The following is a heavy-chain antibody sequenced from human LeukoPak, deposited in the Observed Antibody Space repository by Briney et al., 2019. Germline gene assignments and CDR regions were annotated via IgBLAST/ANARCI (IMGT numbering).Heavy chain of an antibody. V-gene: IGHV3-7*01. CDR1: GFSFNNDW. CDR3: TRRLDE. Sequence: GGSLRLSCATSGFSFNNDWMDWVRQAPGKGLEWVANINQDGSEKNCLDSVKGRFTISRDNALNSLYLQMNGLRVEDTAVYYCTRRLDEWGQGTLVTVSS. CDR2: INQDGSEK. D-gene: IGHD3-16*01. J-gene: IGHJ4*02.